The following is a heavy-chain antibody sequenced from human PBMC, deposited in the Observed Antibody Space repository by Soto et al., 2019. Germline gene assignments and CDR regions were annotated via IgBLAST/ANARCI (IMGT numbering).Heavy chain of an antibody. CDR2: VYHNGNA. D-gene: IGHD3-10*01. V-gene: IGHV4-30-2*01. Sequence: SETMSLASTVSGGSISTPGYSGRWIRQPPGKAPEWIGYVYHNGNAYPKPSLKSRVTISLDGAKNQFSLKMTSVTAADTGLYSCASRPYYYYGLDVWGQGTTVAVSS. CDR3: ASRPYYYYGLDV. CDR1: GGSISTPGYS. J-gene: IGHJ6*02.